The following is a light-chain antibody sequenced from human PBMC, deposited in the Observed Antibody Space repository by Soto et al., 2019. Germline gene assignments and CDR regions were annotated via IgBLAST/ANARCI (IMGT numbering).Light chain of an antibody. J-gene: IGLJ2*01. CDR3: QTWGTGIQDVV. Sequence: QSVLTQSPSASASLGASVKLTCTLSSGNSSYAIAWHQQQPEKGPRYLMKLNSDGSHSKGDRIPDRFSGSSSGAERYLTISSLQSEDEADYYCQTWGTGIQDVVFGGGPKLPVL. CDR2: LNSDGSH. V-gene: IGLV4-69*01. CDR1: SGNSSYA.